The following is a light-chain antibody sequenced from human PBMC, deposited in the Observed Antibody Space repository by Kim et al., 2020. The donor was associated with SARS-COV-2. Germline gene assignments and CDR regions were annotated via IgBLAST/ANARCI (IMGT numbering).Light chain of an antibody. CDR2: GKD. Sequence: SSELTQDPAVSVALGQRVRITCQGDSLRSYYANWYQQKPEQAPVLVIYGKDNRPSGVPDRFSGSSSGDTASLTITGAQAEDEADYYCNSRDSSGLHRVFGGGTKLTVL. V-gene: IGLV3-19*01. J-gene: IGLJ3*02. CDR3: NSRDSSGLHRV. CDR1: SLRSYY.